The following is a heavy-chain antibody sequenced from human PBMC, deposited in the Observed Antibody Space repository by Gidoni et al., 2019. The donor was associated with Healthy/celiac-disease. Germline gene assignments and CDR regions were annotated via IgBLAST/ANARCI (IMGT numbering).Heavy chain of an antibody. V-gene: IGHV4-34*01. Sequence: QVQLQQWGAGLLKPSETLSLTCAVYGGSFSGYYWSWIRQPPGKGLEWIGEINHSGSTNYNPSLKSRVIISVDTSKNQFSLKQSSGTAADTAVYYGARVICSSPNGYRGNGYFQHWGQGTLVTVSS. J-gene: IGHJ1*01. CDR3: ARVICSSPNGYRGNGYFQH. CDR1: GGSFSGYY. CDR2: INHSGST. D-gene: IGHD2-2*02.